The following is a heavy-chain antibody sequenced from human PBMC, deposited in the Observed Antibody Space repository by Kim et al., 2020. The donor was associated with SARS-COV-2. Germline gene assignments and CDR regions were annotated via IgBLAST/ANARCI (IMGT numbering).Heavy chain of an antibody. J-gene: IGHJ4*02. CDR2: IYYSGST. CDR3: ASPLDDILTGYYAIDY. V-gene: IGHV4-39*01. Sequence: SETLSLTCTVSGGSISSSSYYWGWIRQPPGKGLEWIGSIYYSGSTYYNPSLKSRVTISVDTSKNQFSLKLSSVTAADTAVYYCASPLDDILTGYYAIDYWGQGTLVTVSS. D-gene: IGHD3-9*01. CDR1: GGSISSSSYY.